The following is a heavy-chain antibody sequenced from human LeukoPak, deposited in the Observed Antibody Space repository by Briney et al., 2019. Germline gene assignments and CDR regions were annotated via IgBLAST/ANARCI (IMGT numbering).Heavy chain of an antibody. Sequence: PGGSLRLSCAASGFSFSSYGMHWVRQAPGNGLEWVAVTSYDGSEKSYADSVKGRFTISRDNSKNTLYLQMNSLRAEDTAVYFCAKNILTFYHYYGMDVWGQGTTVTVSS. CDR3: AKNILTFYHYYGMDV. J-gene: IGHJ6*02. CDR1: GFSFSSYG. CDR2: TSYDGSEK. V-gene: IGHV3-30*18. D-gene: IGHD3-9*01.